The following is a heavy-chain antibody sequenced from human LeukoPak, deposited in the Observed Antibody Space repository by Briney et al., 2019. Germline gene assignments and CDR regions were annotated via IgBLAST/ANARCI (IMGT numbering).Heavy chain of an antibody. D-gene: IGHD3-3*01. CDR1: GGSISSYY. V-gene: IGHV4-59*01. Sequence: SETLSLTCTVSGGSISSYYWSWIRQPPGKGLEWIGYIYYSGSTNYNPSLKSRVTISVDTSKNQFSLKLSSVTAAETAVYYCASFNYDFWTHWGQGTLVTVSS. CDR3: ASFNYDFWTH. J-gene: IGHJ4*02. CDR2: IYYSGST.